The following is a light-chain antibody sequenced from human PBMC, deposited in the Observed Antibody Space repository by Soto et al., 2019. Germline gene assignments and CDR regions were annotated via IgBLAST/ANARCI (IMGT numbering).Light chain of an antibody. V-gene: IGKV3-11*01. CDR1: QSVHTF. CDR3: QVYGNSPMYT. J-gene: IGKJ2*01. CDR2: GAS. Sequence: EVVLTQSPDTLSLSPGEGASLSCRASQSVHTFLAWYQQKPGQPPRLLIYGASTRAPGVPARFSGRGSGTDFTLTITSLEPEDFAVYYCQVYGNSPMYTFGQGTRLEIK.